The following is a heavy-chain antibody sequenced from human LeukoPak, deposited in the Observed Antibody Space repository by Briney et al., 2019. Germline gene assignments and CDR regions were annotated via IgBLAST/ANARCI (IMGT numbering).Heavy chain of an antibody. CDR1: GGSISSYL. V-gene: IGHV4-59*01. D-gene: IGHD5-12*01. CDR3: ARGDDYKSTLFDY. Sequence: SETLSLTCTVSGGSISSYLWSWIRQPPGKGLEWIGYIYYSGSTNYNPSLKSRVTILVDTSKNQFSLKVSSVTAADTAVYYCARGDDYKSTLFDYWGQGTLVTVSS. CDR2: IYYSGST. J-gene: IGHJ4*02.